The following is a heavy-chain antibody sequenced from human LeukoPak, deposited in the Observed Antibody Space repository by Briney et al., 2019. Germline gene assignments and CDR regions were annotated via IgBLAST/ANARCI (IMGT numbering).Heavy chain of an antibody. D-gene: IGHD5/OR15-5a*01. V-gene: IGHV4-59*01. CDR1: GGSIGSYH. CDR3: ARVASKGGMDV. J-gene: IGHJ6*02. Sequence: PSETLSLTCSVSGGSIGSYHWSWIRQTPGKGLEWIGHIHYTWNAKYNPSLKSRVTISLDRSNNQFSLRLNSVTAADSAVYYCARVASKGGMDVWGQGTTVTVS. CDR2: IHYTWNA.